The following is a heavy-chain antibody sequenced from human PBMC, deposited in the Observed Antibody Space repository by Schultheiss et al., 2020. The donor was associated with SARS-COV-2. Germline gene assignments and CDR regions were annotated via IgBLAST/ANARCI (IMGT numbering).Heavy chain of an antibody. CDR2: IYYSGST. J-gene: IGHJ6*03. V-gene: IGHV4-61*05. D-gene: IGHD2-2*01. CDR3: ARGLRPSLLSGYMDV. Sequence: SQTLSLTCTVSGGSISSSSYYWGWIRQPPGKGLEWIGYIYYSGSTNYNPSLKSRVTISVDTSKNQFSLKLSSVTAADTAIYYCARGLRPSLLSGYMDVWGKGTTVTVSS. CDR1: GGSISSSSYY.